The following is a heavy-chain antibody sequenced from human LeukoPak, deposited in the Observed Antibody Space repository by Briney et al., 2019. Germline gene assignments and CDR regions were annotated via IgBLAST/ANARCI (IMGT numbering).Heavy chain of an antibody. D-gene: IGHD3-22*01. J-gene: IGHJ4*02. Sequence: ASVKVSCKASGYTFTGYYMHWVRQAPGQGLEWMGWINPNSGGTNYAQKFQGRVTMTRDTSISTAYMELSRLRSDDTAVYYCARVYSSGYYGFDYWGQGTLVTVSS. CDR2: INPNSGGT. CDR3: ARVYSSGYYGFDY. CDR1: GYTFTGYY. V-gene: IGHV1-2*02.